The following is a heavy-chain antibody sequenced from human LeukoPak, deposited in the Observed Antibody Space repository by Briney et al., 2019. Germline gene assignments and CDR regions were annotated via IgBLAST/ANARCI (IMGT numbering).Heavy chain of an antibody. J-gene: IGHJ4*02. Sequence: GGSLRLSCAASGFTFSGYGMHWVRQAPGKGLEWVGFIRSKAYGGTTEYAASVKGRFTISRDDSKSIAYLQMNSLKTEDTAVYYCTRDIKTTGTTEEVYCFDYWGQGTLVTVSS. CDR2: IRSKAYGGTT. D-gene: IGHD1-1*01. CDR3: TRDIKTTGTTEEVYCFDY. CDR1: GFTFSGYG. V-gene: IGHV3-49*04.